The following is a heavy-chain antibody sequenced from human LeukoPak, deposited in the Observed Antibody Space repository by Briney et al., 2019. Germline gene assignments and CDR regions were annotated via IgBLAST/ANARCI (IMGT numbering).Heavy chain of an antibody. V-gene: IGHV3-11*01. CDR3: ATEVDRSFDH. CDR2: ITSNSYSM. Sequence: GGSLRLSCAASGFTFSDYYMAWLRQAPGKGLEWISYITSNSYSMYYADSVEGRFTISRDNAEGSVFLQMDGLRVEDTAVYYCATEVDRSFDHWGQGVLVTVSS. J-gene: IGHJ4*02. D-gene: IGHD2-15*01. CDR1: GFTFSDYY.